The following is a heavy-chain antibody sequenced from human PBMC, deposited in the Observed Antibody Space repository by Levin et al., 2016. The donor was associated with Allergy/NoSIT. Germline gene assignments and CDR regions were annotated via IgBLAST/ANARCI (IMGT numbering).Heavy chain of an antibody. CDR2: ISSSSSTI. CDR3: AREMTGSGSYYKRSFDP. J-gene: IGHJ5*02. D-gene: IGHD3-10*01. V-gene: IGHV3-48*01. Sequence: WIRQPPGKGLEWVSYISSSSSTIYYADSVKGRFTISRDNAKNSLYLQMNSLRAEDTAVYYCAREMTGSGSYYKRSFDPWGPGTLVTVSS.